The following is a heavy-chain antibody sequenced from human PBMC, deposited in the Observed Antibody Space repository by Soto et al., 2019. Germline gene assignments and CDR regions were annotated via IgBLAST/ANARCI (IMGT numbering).Heavy chain of an antibody. D-gene: IGHD3-3*01. Sequence: EVQLVESGGGLVQPGGSLRLSCAASGFTFSSYWMHWVRQAPGKGLVWVSRINSDGSSTSYADSVKGRFTISSDNAKNTLYLQLNSLRAQDTAVYYCERVAYYDFWSGYPNYYYYGMDVWGQGTTVTVSS. V-gene: IGHV3-74*01. J-gene: IGHJ6*02. CDR1: GFTFSSYW. CDR3: ERVAYYDFWSGYPNYYYYGMDV. CDR2: INSDGSST.